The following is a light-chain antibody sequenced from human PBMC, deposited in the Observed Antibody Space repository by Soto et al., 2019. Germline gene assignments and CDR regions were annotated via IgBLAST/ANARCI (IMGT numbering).Light chain of an antibody. V-gene: IGLV2-14*01. Sequence: QSALTQPASVSGSPGQSITISCTGTSSDVGGYKYVSWYQQHPGKAPKLMIYEVSNRPSGVSNRFSGSKSGNTASLTISGLQAEEEADYYCSSYTTSSTHWVFGGGTQLTVL. CDR3: SSYTTSSTHWV. CDR1: SSDVGGYKY. CDR2: EVS. J-gene: IGLJ3*02.